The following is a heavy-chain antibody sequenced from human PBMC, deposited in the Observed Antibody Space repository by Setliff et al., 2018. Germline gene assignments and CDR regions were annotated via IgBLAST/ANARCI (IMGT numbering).Heavy chain of an antibody. J-gene: IGHJ4*02. CDR1: GHTFTGYY. V-gene: IGHV1-2*04. Sequence: GASVKVSCKASGHTFTGYYMHWVRQAPGQGLEWMGWINPNSGGTNYAQKFQGWGTMTRDTSISTAYMELSRLRSDDTAVYYCARDRDSSGYPYYFDYWGQGTLVTVSS. D-gene: IGHD3-22*01. CDR3: ARDRDSSGYPYYFDY. CDR2: INPNSGGT.